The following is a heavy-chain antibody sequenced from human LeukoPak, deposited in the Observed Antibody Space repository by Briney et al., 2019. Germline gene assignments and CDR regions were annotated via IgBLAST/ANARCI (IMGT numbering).Heavy chain of an antibody. Sequence: SQTLSLTCTVSGGSISSGSYDWGWIRQPAGKGLEWIGRIYTSGSTYYNPSLKSRVTISVATSKNQFSLKLSSVTAADTAVYYCARVYAVRGVISFDPWGQGTLVTVSS. D-gene: IGHD3-10*01. CDR2: IYTSGST. CDR1: GGSISSGSYD. CDR3: ARVYAVRGVISFDP. V-gene: IGHV4-61*02. J-gene: IGHJ5*02.